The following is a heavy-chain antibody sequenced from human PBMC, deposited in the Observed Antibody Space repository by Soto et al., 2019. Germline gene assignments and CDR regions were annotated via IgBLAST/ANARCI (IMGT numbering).Heavy chain of an antibody. V-gene: IGHV3-33*01. Sequence: QVQLVESGGGVVQPGRSLRLSCAASGFTFSSYGMHWVRQATGKGLEWVAVIWYAGSNKYYADYVKGRFTISRDKSKNTLYLQMNSLTAEDTAVYYCASEDCSGGSCYYYRMDVWGQGTKVSVSS. J-gene: IGHJ6*02. CDR3: ASEDCSGGSCYYYRMDV. CDR1: GFTFSSYG. CDR2: IWYAGSNK. D-gene: IGHD2-15*01.